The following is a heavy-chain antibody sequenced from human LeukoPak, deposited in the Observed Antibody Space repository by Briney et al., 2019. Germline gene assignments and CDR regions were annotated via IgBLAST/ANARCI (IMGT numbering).Heavy chain of an antibody. D-gene: IGHD3-22*01. CDR1: GGSIASGEFY. V-gene: IGHV4-30-4*01. CDR3: ARSGGEYDSNGYLNY. Sequence: PSQTLSLTCTVSGGSIASGEFYWNWIRQPPGKGLEWIAHVYYTGNIFYNPSLKSRVTMSVDTSKNQFSLKLTSVTAADTAVYYCARSGGEYDSNGYLNYWGQGTLVSVSS. J-gene: IGHJ4*02. CDR2: VYYTGNI.